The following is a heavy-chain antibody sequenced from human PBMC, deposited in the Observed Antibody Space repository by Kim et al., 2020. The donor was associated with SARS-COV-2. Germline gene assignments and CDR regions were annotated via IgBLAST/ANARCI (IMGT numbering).Heavy chain of an antibody. V-gene: IGHV3-9*01. Sequence: GGSLRLSCAASGFTFDDSAMHWVRQGPGKGLEWVAGTTFNGRTTGYADSVKGRFAISRDNTKNYVFLQMNDLRPDDTAVYYCTNGWGWLPTFWGQGTLVTVSS. CDR3: TNGWGWLPTF. J-gene: IGHJ4*02. CDR1: GFTFDDSA. D-gene: IGHD3-10*01. CDR2: TTFNGRTT.